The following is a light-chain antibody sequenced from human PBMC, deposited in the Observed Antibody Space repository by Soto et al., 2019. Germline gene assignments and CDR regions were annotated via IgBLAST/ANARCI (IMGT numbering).Light chain of an antibody. CDR2: EVS. V-gene: IGLV2-14*01. CDR3: NSYTSSRTWV. J-gene: IGLJ3*02. CDR1: SSDVGGYKY. Sequence: QSVLTQPASVSGSPGQSITISCTGTSSDVGGYKYVSWYQQHPGKVPKLMIYEVSNRPSGVSKRFSGSKSGNTASLTISGLQAEDEADYYCNSYTSSRTWVFGGGTKRTVL.